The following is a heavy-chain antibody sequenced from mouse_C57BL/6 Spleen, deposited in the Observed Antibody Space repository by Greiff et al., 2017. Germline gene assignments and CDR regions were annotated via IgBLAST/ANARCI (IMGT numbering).Heavy chain of an antibody. CDR1: GYSFTDYN. Sequence: EVQLQQSGPELVKPGASVTMSCKASGYSFTDYNLHWVKQSHGKSLEWIGYINPNTGGTSYNQKFKGKATLTVNKSSSTAYMRLRRLTSEDSSVYSCAIDYDGKDLAYWGQGTLVTVSA. CDR2: INPNTGGT. J-gene: IGHJ3*01. D-gene: IGHD1-1*01. V-gene: IGHV1-22*01. CDR3: AIDYDGKDLAY.